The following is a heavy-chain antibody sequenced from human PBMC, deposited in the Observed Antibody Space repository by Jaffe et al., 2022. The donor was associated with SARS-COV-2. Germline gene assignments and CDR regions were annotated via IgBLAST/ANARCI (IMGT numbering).Heavy chain of an antibody. CDR2: IYYSGST. CDR3: ARRGIAVAGTLYYYYGMDV. Sequence: QVQLQESGPGLVKPSETLSLTCTVSGGSISSYYWSWIRQPPGKGLEWIGYIYYSGSTNYNPSLKSRVTISVDTSKNQFSLKLSSVTAADTAVYYCARRGIAVAGTLYYYYGMDVWGQGTTVTVSS. D-gene: IGHD6-19*01. CDR1: GGSISSYY. V-gene: IGHV4-59*01. J-gene: IGHJ6*02.